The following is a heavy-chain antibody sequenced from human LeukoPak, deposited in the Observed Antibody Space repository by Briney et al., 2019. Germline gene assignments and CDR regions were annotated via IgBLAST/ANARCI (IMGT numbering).Heavy chain of an antibody. CDR2: INPDGSGT. J-gene: IGHJ4*02. V-gene: IGHV3-7*01. D-gene: IGHD4-17*01. Sequence: PGGSLRLSCAASGFSFSPYWMSWVRQGPGKGLDWVASINPDGSGTSYVDSVKGRFTISRDNAQNSPYLQMNSLSAEDTAVYYCARLFGGVTTFDYWGQGTLVTVSS. CDR3: ARLFGGVTTFDY. CDR1: GFSFSPYW.